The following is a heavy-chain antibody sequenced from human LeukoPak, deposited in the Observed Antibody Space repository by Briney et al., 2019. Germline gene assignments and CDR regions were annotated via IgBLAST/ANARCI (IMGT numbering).Heavy chain of an antibody. CDR3: ARGRNVLTPDY. CDR1: GGSISSGSYY. D-gene: IGHD1-1*01. J-gene: IGHJ4*02. CDR2: IYTSGST. V-gene: IGHV4-61*02. Sequence: SETLSLTCTVSGGSISSGSYYWSWIRQPAGKGLEWIGRIYTSGSTNYNPSLKSRVTISVDTSKNQFSLKLSSVTAADTAVYYCARGRNVLTPDYWGQGTLVTVSS.